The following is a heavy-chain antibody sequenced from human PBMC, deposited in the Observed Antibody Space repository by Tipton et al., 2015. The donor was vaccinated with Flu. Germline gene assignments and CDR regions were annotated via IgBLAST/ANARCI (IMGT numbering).Heavy chain of an antibody. V-gene: IGHV4-38-2*01. CDR2: IHRSRST. J-gene: IGHJ4*02. CDR1: GDSIGYPYF. CDR3: ALAAAGSGSYYFDY. D-gene: IGHD6-13*01. Sequence: TLSLTCSVSGDSIGYPYFWGWIRQAPGKGLEWIATIHRSRSTKYNPSLKSRVTISADTWKTQFSLKLGSVTAADTAVYYCALAAAGSGSYYFDYWGQGTL.